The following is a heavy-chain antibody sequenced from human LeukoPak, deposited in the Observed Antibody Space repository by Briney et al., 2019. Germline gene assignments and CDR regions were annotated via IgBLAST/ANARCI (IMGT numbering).Heavy chain of an antibody. Sequence: GESLKISCKGSGYSFNTYWIGWVRQMPGKGLEGMGIIYPSDSDTRYSPSFQGQVTISADKSISTAYLQWSSLKASDTAMYYCARRERYSGSWYSDYWGQGTLVTVSS. V-gene: IGHV5-51*01. J-gene: IGHJ4*02. CDR2: IYPSDSDT. D-gene: IGHD6-13*01. CDR1: GYSFNTYW. CDR3: ARRERYSGSWYSDY.